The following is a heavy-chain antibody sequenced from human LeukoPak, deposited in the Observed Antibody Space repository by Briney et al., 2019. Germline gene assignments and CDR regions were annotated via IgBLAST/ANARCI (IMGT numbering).Heavy chain of an antibody. CDR2: IKQDGSEK. CDR3: ASGVGYSSSWYY. D-gene: IGHD6-13*01. V-gene: IGHV3-7*01. Sequence: GGSLRLSCAASGFTFSSYWMSWVRQAPGKGLKWVANIKQDGSEKYYVDSVKGRFTISRDNAKNSLYLQMNSLRAEDTAVYYCASGVGYSSSWYYWGQGTLVTVSS. CDR1: GFTFSSYW. J-gene: IGHJ4*02.